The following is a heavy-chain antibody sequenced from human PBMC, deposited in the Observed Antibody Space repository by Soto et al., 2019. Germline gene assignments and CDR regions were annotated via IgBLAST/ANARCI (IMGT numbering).Heavy chain of an antibody. CDR1: GGSFSDYY. V-gene: IGHV4-34*01. CDR3: ARPGHHFPY. J-gene: IGHJ4*02. Sequence: QVQLQQWGAGLLKPSETLSLTCAVHGGSFSDYYWSWIRQPPEKGLECIGEINYSGRTNYNPSLTSRLTISVDTPKTQYTLKLSSMPTADTALFYSARPGHHFPYWRQGISVTVSS. CDR2: INYSGRT.